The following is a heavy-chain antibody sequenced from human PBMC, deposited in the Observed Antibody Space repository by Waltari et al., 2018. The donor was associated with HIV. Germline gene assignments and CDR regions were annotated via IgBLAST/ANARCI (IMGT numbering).Heavy chain of an antibody. CDR2: IIPMFRTA. Sequence: QVQLVQSGAEVRKPGSSVKVSCKVSGGPFSSYVFNWVRQAPGQGLEWVGWIIPMFRTAKYAQRFQDRVTITADESTSTVYVEVRSLRSDDTAVYYCARGLRNGGNSPDGYWGQGTLVTVSS. V-gene: IGHV1-69*12. D-gene: IGHD2-8*01. J-gene: IGHJ4*02. CDR1: GGPFSSYV. CDR3: ARGLRNGGNSPDGY.